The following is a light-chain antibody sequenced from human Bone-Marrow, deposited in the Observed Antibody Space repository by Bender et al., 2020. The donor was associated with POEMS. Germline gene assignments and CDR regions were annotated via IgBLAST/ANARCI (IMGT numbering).Light chain of an antibody. CDR1: NIGTTG. V-gene: IGLV3-21*02. CDR3: QLWDRTSDHVV. CDR2: DDT. Sequence: SYVLTQPPSVSVAPGQTARITCGGNNIGTTGVNWYRQKAGQAPVLVVHDDTDRPSGIPERISGSKSGNTATLTISRVEAGDEADYYCQLWDRTSDHVVFGGGTKVTVL. J-gene: IGLJ3*02.